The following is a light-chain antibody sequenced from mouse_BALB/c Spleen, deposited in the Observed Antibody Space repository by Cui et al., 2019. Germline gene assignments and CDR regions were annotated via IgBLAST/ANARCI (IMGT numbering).Light chain of an antibody. V-gene: IGKV4-57*01. CDR3: QQRGSYKGIFT. Sequence: QMLPVHALVIISASPGEKVTITCSASSSVSYMHWFQQRPGTSPKLWIYSTSNLASGVPGRFSGSGSGTSYSLTISRMEAEDAATYYCQQRGSYKGIFTFGSGTKLEIK. J-gene: IGKJ4*01. CDR2: STS. CDR1: SSVSY.